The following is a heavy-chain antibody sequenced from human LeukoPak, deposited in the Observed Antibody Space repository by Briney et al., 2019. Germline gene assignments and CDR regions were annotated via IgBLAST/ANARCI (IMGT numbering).Heavy chain of an antibody. V-gene: IGHV3-7*01. J-gene: IGHJ3*02. D-gene: IGHD3-10*01. CDR2: INQIGIEK. CDR3: ARDKEEMVRAPYAFGI. Sequence: GGSLRLSCAASGFTFNKYWMTWVCQAPGKGLEWVANINQIGIEKYSVDSVKGRFTVSRDNAKNSLYLQMDSLRAEDTAVYYCARDKEEMVRAPYAFGIWGQGTMVTVSS. CDR1: GFTFNKYW.